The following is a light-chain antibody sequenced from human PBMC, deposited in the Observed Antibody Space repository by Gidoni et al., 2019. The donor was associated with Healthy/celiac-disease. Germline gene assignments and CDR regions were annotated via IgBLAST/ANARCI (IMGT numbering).Light chain of an antibody. J-gene: IGKJ1*01. V-gene: IGKV4-1*01. CDR3: QQYYSTKT. CDR1: QSVLYSSNNKNY. Sequence: DIVMTQSPDSLAVSLGERATINCKSSQSVLYSSNNKNYVAWYQQKPGQPPKLLIYWASTRESGVPDRFSGSGSGTDFTLTISSLQAEDVAVYYCQQYYSTKTFXXXTKVEIK. CDR2: WAS.